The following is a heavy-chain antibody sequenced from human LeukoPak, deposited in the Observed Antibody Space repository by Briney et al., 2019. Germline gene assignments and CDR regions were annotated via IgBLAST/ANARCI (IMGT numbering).Heavy chain of an antibody. J-gene: IGHJ4*02. CDR1: GFTVSSYA. CDR3: AKLTRYSYGRFDY. V-gene: IGHV3-23*01. CDR2: ISGSGGST. Sequence: SGGSLRLSCAASGFTVSSYAMSWVRQAPWKGLEWGSAISGSGGSTYYADSVKGRFTISRDNSKNTLYLEMNRLRAEDTAVCYCAKLTRYSYGRFDYWGQGTLVTVSS. D-gene: IGHD5-18*01.